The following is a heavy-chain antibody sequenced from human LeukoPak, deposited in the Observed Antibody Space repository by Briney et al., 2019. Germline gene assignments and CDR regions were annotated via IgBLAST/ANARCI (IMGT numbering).Heavy chain of an antibody. V-gene: IGHV4-38-2*02. CDR2: IYHSGST. J-gene: IGHJ4*02. D-gene: IGHD6-13*01. CDR3: ARVRAAAGIDY. Sequence: KTSETLSLTCTVSGYSISSGYYWGWIRQPPGKGLEWIGSIYHSGSTYYNPSLKSRVTISVDTSKNQLSLKLSSVTAADTAVYYCARVRAAAGIDYWGQGTLVTVSS. CDR1: GYSISSGYY.